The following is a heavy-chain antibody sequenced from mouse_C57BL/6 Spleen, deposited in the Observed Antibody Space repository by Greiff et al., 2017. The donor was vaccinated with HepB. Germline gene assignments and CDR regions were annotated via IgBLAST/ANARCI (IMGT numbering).Heavy chain of an antibody. CDR2: IDPSDSYT. V-gene: IGHV1-50*01. Sequence: QVHVKQPGAELVKPGASVKLSCKASGYTFTSYWMQWVKQRPGQGLEWIGEIDPSDSYTIYNQKFKGKATLTVDTSSSTAYMQLSSLTSEDSAVYYCARCYYGNWYFDVWGTGTTVTVSS. D-gene: IGHD1-1*01. CDR3: ARCYYGNWYFDV. J-gene: IGHJ1*03. CDR1: GYTFTSYW.